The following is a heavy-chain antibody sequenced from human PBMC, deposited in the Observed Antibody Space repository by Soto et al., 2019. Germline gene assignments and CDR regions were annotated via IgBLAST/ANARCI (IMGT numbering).Heavy chain of an antibody. CDR1: GFTCSNFW. Sequence: EVQLVESGGGLVQPGGSLRLSCPASGFTCSNFWMSWVRQAPGKGLEWVANIRQDGSEKYNVYSVKGRFTISRDNTDNSLYLQMNHLTAEDTALYYCARATDNSAFEYWGQGTLVTVSS. D-gene: IGHD3-10*01. J-gene: IGHJ4*02. V-gene: IGHV3-7*03. CDR3: ARATDNSAFEY. CDR2: IRQDGSEK.